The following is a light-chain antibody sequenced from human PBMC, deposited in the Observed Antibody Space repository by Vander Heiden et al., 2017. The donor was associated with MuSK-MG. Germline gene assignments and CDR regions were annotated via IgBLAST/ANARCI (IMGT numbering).Light chain of an antibody. CDR1: QSVSSSY. CDR3: QQYGSSPRA. Sequence: EIVLTQSPGTLSLSQGERATLSCRASQSVSSSYLAWYQQKPGQAPRLLIYGASIRATGIPDRFSGSGSGTDFTLTISRLEPEDFAVYYCQQYGSSPRAFGQGTKLEIK. J-gene: IGKJ2*01. CDR2: GAS. V-gene: IGKV3-20*01.